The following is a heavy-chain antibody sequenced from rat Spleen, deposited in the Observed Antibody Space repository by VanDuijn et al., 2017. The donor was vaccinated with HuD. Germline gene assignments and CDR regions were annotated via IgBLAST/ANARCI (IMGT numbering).Heavy chain of an antibody. D-gene: IGHD5-1*01. V-gene: IGHV5S10*01. Sequence: EVQLVESGGDLVQPGRSLKLSCAASGFTFSDYNMAWFRQAPKKGLEWVATILYDGSRTYYRDSVKGRFTISRDNAKSTLYLQMDSLRSEDTATYYCATLRWGDYWGQGVMVTVSS. CDR3: ATLRWGDY. CDR1: GFTFSDYN. J-gene: IGHJ2*01. CDR2: ILYDGSRT.